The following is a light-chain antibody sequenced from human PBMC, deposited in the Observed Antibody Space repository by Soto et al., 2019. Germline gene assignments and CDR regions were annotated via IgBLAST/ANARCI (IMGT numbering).Light chain of an antibody. CDR2: SND. J-gene: IGLJ2*01. CDR1: SSNIGSFT. CDR3: ASWDDSLNAAV. Sequence: QSVLTQPPSASGTPGQRVTISCSGSSSNIGSFTVDWYQQLPGTAPKLLIYSNDQRPSGVPDRFSGSKSVTSASLAISGLQSEDEADYHCASWDDSLNAAVFGGGTKLTVL. V-gene: IGLV1-44*01.